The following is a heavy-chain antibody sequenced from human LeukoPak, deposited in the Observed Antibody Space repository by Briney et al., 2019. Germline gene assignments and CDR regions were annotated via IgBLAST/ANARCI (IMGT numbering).Heavy chain of an antibody. CDR2: ISYDGSNK. Sequence: PGRSLRLSCAASGFTFSSYGMHWVRQAPGKGLEWVAVISYDGSNKYYADSVKGRFTISRDNSKNTLYLQMNSLRAEDTAVYYCARTSGSYVYWGQGTLVTVSS. CDR1: GFTFSSYG. V-gene: IGHV3-30*03. D-gene: IGHD1-26*01. CDR3: ARTSGSYVY. J-gene: IGHJ4*02.